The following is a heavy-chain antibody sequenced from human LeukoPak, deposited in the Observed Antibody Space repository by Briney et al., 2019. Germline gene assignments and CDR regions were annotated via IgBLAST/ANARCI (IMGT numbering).Heavy chain of an antibody. CDR2: IYYSGST. V-gene: IGHV4-39*07. CDR3: ARGNSSGWYLRYYFDY. D-gene: IGHD6-19*01. J-gene: IGHJ4*02. CDR1: GGSISSSSYY. Sequence: SETLSLTCTVSGGSISSSSYYWGWIRQPPGKGLEWIGSIYYSGSTYYNPSLKSRVTISVDTSKNQFSLKLSSVTAADTAVYYCARGNSSGWYLRYYFDYWGQGTLVTVSS.